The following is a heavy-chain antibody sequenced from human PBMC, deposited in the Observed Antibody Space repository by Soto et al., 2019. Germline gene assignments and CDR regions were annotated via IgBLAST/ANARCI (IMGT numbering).Heavy chain of an antibody. V-gene: IGHV3-21*01. D-gene: IGHD1-26*01. Sequence: EVQVVESGGGLVKPGGSLRLSCVFSGFTFSTYTMNWVRQAPGKGLEWVSSINGRSNYVYYADSVKGRFTISRDNAKNSLYLQMNRLRAEDAAIYYCAREDGVVGSSSAFDHWGLGTLVTVSS. CDR1: GFTFSTYT. CDR3: AREDGVVGSSSAFDH. J-gene: IGHJ4*02. CDR2: INGRSNYV.